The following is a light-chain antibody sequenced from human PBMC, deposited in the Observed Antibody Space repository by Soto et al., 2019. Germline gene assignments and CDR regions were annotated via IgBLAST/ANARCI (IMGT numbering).Light chain of an antibody. J-gene: IGKJ1*01. CDR1: QSISSY. CDR2: AAS. V-gene: IGKV1-39*01. Sequence: DIQMTQSPSSLSASVGDRVTITCRASQSISSYLNWYQQKPGKAPKLLIYAASSLQSGVPSRFSGSGSGTDFTLPIRSLQPEDFATYYCQHSYSTPWTFGQGTKVEIK. CDR3: QHSYSTPWT.